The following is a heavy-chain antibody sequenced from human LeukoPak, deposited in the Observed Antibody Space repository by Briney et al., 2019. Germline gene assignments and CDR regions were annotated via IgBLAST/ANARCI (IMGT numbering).Heavy chain of an antibody. V-gene: IGHV3-66*01. CDR3: ARDPDYYGSGSYEAPFDY. J-gene: IGHJ4*02. CDR2: IYSGGST. D-gene: IGHD3-10*01. Sequence: GGSLRLSCAASGFTVSSNYMNWVRQAPGKGLEWVSVIYSGGSTYYADSVKGRFTISRDNSKNTLYLQMNSLRAEDTAVYYCARDPDYYGSGSYEAPFDYWGQGTLVTVSS. CDR1: GFTVSSNY.